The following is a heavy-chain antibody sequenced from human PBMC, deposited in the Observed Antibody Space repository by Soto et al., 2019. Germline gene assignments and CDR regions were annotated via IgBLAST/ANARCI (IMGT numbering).Heavy chain of an antibody. CDR2: ISPYSGNT. CDR1: GYIFVNYG. V-gene: IGHV1-18*01. Sequence: QVQLVQSGDEVRKPGSSVKVSCKASGYIFVNYGIAWVRQAPGQGLEWMGWISPYSGNTHYASKVQGRLTMTTDTTTSTAYMDLGSLTSDDTAVYYXAXXXNXVXPXPQDVWGQGTTVTVSS. J-gene: IGHJ6*02. CDR3: AXXXNXVXPXPQDV.